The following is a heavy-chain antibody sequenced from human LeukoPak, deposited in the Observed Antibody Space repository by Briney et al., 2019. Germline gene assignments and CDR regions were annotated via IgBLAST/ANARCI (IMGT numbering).Heavy chain of an antibody. D-gene: IGHD3-9*01. CDR3: ASYFDWLLSYSPYFDY. CDR1: GGSISSGDYS. CDR2: IYYSGST. V-gene: IGHV4-30-4*01. J-gene: IGHJ4*02. Sequence: PSQTQSLTCTASGGSISSGDYSWSWIRQPPGKGLEWIGYIYYSGSTYYNPSLKSRVTISVDTSKNQFSLKLSSVTAADTAVYYCASYFDWLLSYSPYFDYWGQGTLVTVSS.